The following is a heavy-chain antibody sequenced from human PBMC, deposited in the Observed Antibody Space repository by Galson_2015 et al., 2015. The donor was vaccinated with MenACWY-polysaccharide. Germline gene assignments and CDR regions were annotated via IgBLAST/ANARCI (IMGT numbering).Heavy chain of an antibody. Sequence: SLRLSCAASGFTVSSNYMSWVRQAPGKGLEWVSVINSGGSTYYADSVKGRFTISRDNSKNTLYLQMNSLRAEDTAVYYCARVTHIYYDYVWGSYRYGPFDYWGQGTLVTVSS. J-gene: IGHJ4*02. CDR3: ARVTHIYYDYVWGSYRYGPFDY. V-gene: IGHV3-53*01. CDR2: INSGGST. D-gene: IGHD3-16*02. CDR1: GFTVSSNY.